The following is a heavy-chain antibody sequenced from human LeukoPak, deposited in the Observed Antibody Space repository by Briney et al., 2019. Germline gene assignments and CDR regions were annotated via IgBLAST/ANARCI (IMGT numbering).Heavy chain of an antibody. Sequence: GGSLRLSCAASGFTFDDYGMSWVRQAPGKGLEWVSGINWNGRSRGYADSVKGRFTISRDNAKNSLYLEMNSLRAEDTALYYCARRGYCSGGSCYFYHYYYMDVWGKGTTVTVSS. J-gene: IGHJ6*03. CDR3: ARRGYCSGGSCYFYHYYYMDV. CDR2: INWNGRSR. V-gene: IGHV3-20*04. D-gene: IGHD2-15*01. CDR1: GFTFDDYG.